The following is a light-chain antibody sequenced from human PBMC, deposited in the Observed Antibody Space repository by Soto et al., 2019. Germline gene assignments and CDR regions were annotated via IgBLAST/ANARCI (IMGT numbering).Light chain of an antibody. CDR2: DAS. J-gene: IGKJ2*01. CDR3: QQYSHLVT. Sequence: IQMTQSPSTLSAPVGDRVTITCQASQTISTLLAWFQHKPGKAPNLLIYDASNLESGVPSRFRGSGSGTEFTLTISSLQSDDSATYFCQQYSHLVTFGQGTKLEIK. CDR1: QTISTL. V-gene: IGKV1-5*01.